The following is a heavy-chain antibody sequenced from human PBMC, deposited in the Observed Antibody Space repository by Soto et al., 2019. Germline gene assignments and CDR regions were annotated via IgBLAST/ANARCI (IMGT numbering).Heavy chain of an antibody. V-gene: IGHV3-74*01. CDR1: GFTFSTYW. Sequence: EVQLVESGGGLVQPGGSLRLSCAASGFTFSTYWMHWVRQAPGKGLVWVSRINSDGRSTSYADSVKGRFTISRDNAQHTLYLPISSLGAEARAVYYCARDRLGYDSSGYWDAFDIWGQGTMDTVSS. D-gene: IGHD3-22*01. CDR2: INSDGRST. CDR3: ARDRLGYDSSGYWDAFDI. J-gene: IGHJ3*02.